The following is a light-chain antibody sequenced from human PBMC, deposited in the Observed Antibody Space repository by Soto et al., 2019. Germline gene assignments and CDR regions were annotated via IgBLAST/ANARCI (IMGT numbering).Light chain of an antibody. CDR1: SSDVGGYKY. V-gene: IGLV2-14*01. CDR3: SSYTSSSSYV. Sequence: QPVPTQPASVSGSPGQSITISCTGTSSDVGGYKYVSWYQQHPGKAPKLLIYTVSNRPSGVSNRFSGSKSGNTASLTISGLQAEDEADYYCSSYTSSSSYVFGTGTKLTVL. CDR2: TVS. J-gene: IGLJ1*01.